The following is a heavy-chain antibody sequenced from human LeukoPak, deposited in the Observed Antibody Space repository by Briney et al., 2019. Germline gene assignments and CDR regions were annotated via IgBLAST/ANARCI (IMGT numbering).Heavy chain of an antibody. V-gene: IGHV1-8*01. D-gene: IGHD3-16*01. Sequence: ASVKVSCKASGYTFTSYDINWVRQATGQGLEWMGWMNPNSGNTGYAQKFQGRVTMTRNTSISTAYMELSSLRSEDTAVYYCARGYRTLGGSHNWFDPWGQGTLVTVSS. CDR2: MNPNSGNT. CDR3: ARGYRTLGGSHNWFDP. CDR1: GYTFTSYD. J-gene: IGHJ5*02.